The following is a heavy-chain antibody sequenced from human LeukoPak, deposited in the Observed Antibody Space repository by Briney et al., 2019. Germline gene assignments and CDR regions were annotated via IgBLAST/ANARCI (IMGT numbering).Heavy chain of an antibody. D-gene: IGHD5-18*01. CDR2: IHAGGTT. J-gene: IGHJ4*02. Sequence: SETLSLTCTVSGGSVSSYHWSWIRQPAGKRLEWLGRIHAGGTTNYNPSLDSRVTMSVDTSKNQFSLELRSVTAADTAVYYCARDGLYSYGYSYFDFWGQGTLVTVSS. V-gene: IGHV4-4*07. CDR3: ARDGLYSYGYSYFDF. CDR1: GGSVSSYH.